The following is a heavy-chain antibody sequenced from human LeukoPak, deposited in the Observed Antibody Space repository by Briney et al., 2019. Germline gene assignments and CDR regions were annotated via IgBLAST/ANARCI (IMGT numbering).Heavy chain of an antibody. Sequence: SETLSLTCTVSGGSVTTYYWSWIRQPPGKGLEWIGYIYYSGATNYNPSLKSRVTMSLDTSKNQFSLKLTSVTAADAAVYHCAKPHTTGWYFNHWGQGTLVTVSS. V-gene: IGHV4-59*02. CDR1: GGSVTTYY. CDR2: IYYSGAT. J-gene: IGHJ4*02. D-gene: IGHD6-19*01. CDR3: AKPHTTGWYFNH.